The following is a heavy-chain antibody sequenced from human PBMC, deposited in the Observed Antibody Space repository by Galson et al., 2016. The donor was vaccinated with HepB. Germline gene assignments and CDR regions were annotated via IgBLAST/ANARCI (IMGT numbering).Heavy chain of an antibody. J-gene: IGHJ4*02. V-gene: IGHV3-74*01. Sequence: SLRLSCAVSGFTFSNNWMHWVRQVPGKGLVWVSHINSDGSSTGYADSMKGRFTISRDNAKDTVYLQMNSLRVEDTAVYYCATDLVAGVVVADWGQGTLVTVSS. D-gene: IGHD2-15*01. CDR1: GFTFSNNW. CDR3: ATDLVAGVVVAD. CDR2: INSDGSST.